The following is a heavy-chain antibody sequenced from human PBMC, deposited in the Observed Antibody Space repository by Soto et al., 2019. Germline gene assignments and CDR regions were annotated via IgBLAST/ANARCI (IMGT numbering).Heavy chain of an antibody. D-gene: IGHD2-8*01. CDR1: GYTFTGYY. Sequence: ASVKVSCKAPGYTFTGYYMHWVRQAPGQGLEWMGWINPNSGGTNYAQKFQGWVTMTRDTSISTAYMELSRLRSDDTAVYYCAAFDCTNGVCPNDAFDIWGQGTMVTVSS. J-gene: IGHJ3*02. V-gene: IGHV1-2*04. CDR3: AAFDCTNGVCPNDAFDI. CDR2: INPNSGGT.